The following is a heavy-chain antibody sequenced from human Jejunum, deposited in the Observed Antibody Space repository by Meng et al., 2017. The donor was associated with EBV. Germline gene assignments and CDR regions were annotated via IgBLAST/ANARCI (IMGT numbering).Heavy chain of an antibody. D-gene: IGHD6-6*01. CDR3: AHRKDGTFDF. V-gene: IGHV2-5*02. CDR1: GFSLSTSGVG. CDR2: VYWDDYK. J-gene: IGHJ4*02. Sequence: QITLKESGPTLVKPTQTLTLTCTFSGFSLSTSGVGVGWIRQPPGKALEFLALVYWDDYKPFSPSLKNRLTITKDTSKNQVVFTMTNMGPVDTATYYCAHRKDGTFDFWGQGTLVTVSS.